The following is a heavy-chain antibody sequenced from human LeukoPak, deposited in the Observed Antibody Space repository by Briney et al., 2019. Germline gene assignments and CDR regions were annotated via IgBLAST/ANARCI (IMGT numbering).Heavy chain of an antibody. CDR3: ARAGGEFTIFGVVTYFDY. CDR1: GFTFSSYE. CDR2: ISSSGSTI. D-gene: IGHD3-3*01. J-gene: IGHJ4*02. Sequence: PGGSLRLSCAASGFTFSSYEMNWVRQAPGKGREWVSYISSSGSTIYYADSVKGRFTISRDNAKNSLYLQMNSLRAEDTAVYYCARAGGEFTIFGVVTYFDYWGQGTLVTVSS. V-gene: IGHV3-48*03.